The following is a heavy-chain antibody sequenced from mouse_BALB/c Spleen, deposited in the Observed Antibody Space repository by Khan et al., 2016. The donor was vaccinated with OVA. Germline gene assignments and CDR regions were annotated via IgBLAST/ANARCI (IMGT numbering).Heavy chain of an antibody. CDR1: GFTFSDFY. Sequence: EVELVEPGGGLVKPGGSLKLSCAASGFTFSDFYMYWTRQTPEQRLEWVATISAGSTYTYYPDSVKERFTISRDNAKNSLYRQMSSLKSEDTAIYNGARGHYGDSLSCWRQGTQVTVSA. V-gene: IGHV5-4*02. D-gene: IGHD2-13*01. CDR3: ARGHYGDSLSC. CDR2: ISAGSTYT. J-gene: IGHJ3*01.